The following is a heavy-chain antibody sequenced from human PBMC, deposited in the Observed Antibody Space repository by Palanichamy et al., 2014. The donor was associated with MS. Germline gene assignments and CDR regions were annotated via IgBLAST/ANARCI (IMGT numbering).Heavy chain of an antibody. J-gene: IGHJ4*02. Sequence: QVQLVQSGAEVKKPGASVKVSCKASGYTFTDNYLHWVRQAPGQRPEWLGHINPNTGATKYAQKFQGRVTMTRDTSISTAYVELSSLRPGDTAFYYCTRDVLGAFHDWGQGTLVTVSS. CDR3: TRDVLGAFHD. CDR2: INPNTGAT. D-gene: IGHD2-8*01. V-gene: IGHV1-2*06. CDR1: GYTFTDNY.